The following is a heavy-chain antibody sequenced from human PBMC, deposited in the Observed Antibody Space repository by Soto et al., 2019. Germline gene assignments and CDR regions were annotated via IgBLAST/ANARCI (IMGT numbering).Heavy chain of an antibody. CDR3: ARGEEVVTLWFGELSGPAPYGMDV. V-gene: IGHV4-39*01. D-gene: IGHD3-10*01. CDR2: IYYSGST. CDR1: GGSISSSSYY. J-gene: IGHJ6*02. Sequence: SETLSLTCTVSGGSISSSSYYWGWIRQPPGKGLEWIGSIYYSGSTYYNPSLKSRVTISVDTSKNQFSLKLGSVTAADTAVYYCARGEEVVTLWFGELSGPAPYGMDVWGQGTTVTVSS.